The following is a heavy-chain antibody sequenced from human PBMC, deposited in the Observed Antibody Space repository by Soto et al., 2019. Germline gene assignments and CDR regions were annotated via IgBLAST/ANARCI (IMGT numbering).Heavy chain of an antibody. D-gene: IGHD1-26*01. V-gene: IGHV4-59*01. CDR3: ARPYSETYWAAFDV. J-gene: IGHJ3*01. CDR2: IYYSGSS. Sequence: PSETLSLTCTVSNDSISSYYWSWIRQPPGKGLEWIGYIYYSGSSNYNPSLKRRVTISLDTSKNQFSLKLRSVTAADTAVYYCARPYSETYWAAFDVWGQGTMVTVSS. CDR1: NDSISSYY.